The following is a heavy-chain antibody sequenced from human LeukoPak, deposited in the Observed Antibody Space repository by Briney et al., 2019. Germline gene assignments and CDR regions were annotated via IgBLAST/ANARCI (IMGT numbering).Heavy chain of an antibody. CDR3: ARDPGYQLLSSWFDP. CDR1: GGTFNSFA. J-gene: IGHJ5*02. D-gene: IGHD2-2*01. Sequence: SVKVPCQASGGTFNSFAIRRVRQPPGQWPQSIDRILPIFGTANYAQKFQGRVTITTAESTSTAYMELSSLRSEDTAVYYCARDPGYQLLSSWFDPWGQGTLVTVSS. CDR2: ILPIFGTA. V-gene: IGHV1-69*05.